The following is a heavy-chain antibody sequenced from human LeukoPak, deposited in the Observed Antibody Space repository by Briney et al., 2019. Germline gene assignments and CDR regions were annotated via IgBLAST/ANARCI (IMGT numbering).Heavy chain of an antibody. Sequence: SETLSLTCSVSGGSIISYYWSWIRQPPGKGLEWIGSIYYSGSTYYNPSLKSRVTISVDTSKNQFSLKLSSVTAADTAVYYCARRSSGWYKGFDYWGQGTLVTVSS. CDR3: ARRSSGWYKGFDY. D-gene: IGHD6-19*01. CDR1: GGSIISYY. V-gene: IGHV4-59*05. CDR2: IYYSGST. J-gene: IGHJ4*02.